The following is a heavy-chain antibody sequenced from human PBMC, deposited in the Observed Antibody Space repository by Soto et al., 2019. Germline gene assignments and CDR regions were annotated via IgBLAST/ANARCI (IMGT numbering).Heavy chain of an antibody. J-gene: IGHJ4*02. Sequence: GGPLRLSCAASGFTVSSNYMSWVRQAPGKGLEWVSVIYSGGSTYYADSVKGRFTISRHNSKNTLYLQMNSLRPEDTAVYYCARDAGDYFDYWGQGTLVTVSS. CDR2: IYSGGST. CDR3: ARDAGDYFDY. D-gene: IGHD6-13*01. CDR1: GFTVSSNY. V-gene: IGHV3-53*04.